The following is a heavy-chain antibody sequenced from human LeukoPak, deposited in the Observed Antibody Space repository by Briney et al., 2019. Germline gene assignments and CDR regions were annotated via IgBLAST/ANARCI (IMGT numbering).Heavy chain of an antibody. CDR1: GDSVSSNSAA. V-gene: IGHV6-1*01. CDR2: TYYRSKWYN. CDR3: ARDSSGWRSIFDY. D-gene: IGHD6-19*01. J-gene: IGHJ4*02. Sequence: SQALSLTCAISGDSVSSNSAAWNSIRQSPSRGLGWLGRTYYRSKWYNDYAVSVKSPLTINPDTSKNQFSLQLNSVTPEDTAVYYCARDSSGWRSIFDYWGQGTLVSVSS.